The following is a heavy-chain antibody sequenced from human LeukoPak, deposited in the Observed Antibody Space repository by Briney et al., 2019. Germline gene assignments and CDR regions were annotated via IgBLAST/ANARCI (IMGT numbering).Heavy chain of an antibody. CDR2: INNSGGNT. CDR3: AKLEQWTWFDP. V-gene: IGHV3-23*01. D-gene: IGHD3-3*01. Sequence: GGSLRLSCAASGFTISNYAMSWVRQAPGKGLEWVSTINNSGGNTHYADSVKGRFTISRDNSKNTLYLQMNSLRAEDTAVYSCAKLEQWTWFDPWGQGTLVTVSS. J-gene: IGHJ5*02. CDR1: GFTISNYA.